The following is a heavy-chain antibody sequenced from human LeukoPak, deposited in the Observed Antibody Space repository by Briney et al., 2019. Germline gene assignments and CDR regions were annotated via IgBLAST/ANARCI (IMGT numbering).Heavy chain of an antibody. J-gene: IGHJ4*02. CDR2: ISAYNGNT. D-gene: IGHD4-17*01. V-gene: IGHV1-18*01. CDR3: ARPDYGDYGFDY. CDR1: GYTFTSDG. Sequence: APVKVSCKASGYTFTSDGISWVRQAPGKGLERMGWISAYNGNTNYAQKLQGRVTMTTDTSTSTAYMELRSLRSDDTAVYYCARPDYGDYGFDYWGQGTLVTVSS.